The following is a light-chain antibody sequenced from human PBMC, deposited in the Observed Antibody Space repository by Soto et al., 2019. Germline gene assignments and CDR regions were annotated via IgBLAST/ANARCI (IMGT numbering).Light chain of an antibody. Sequence: EIVMTQSPATLSVSPGERATLSCRASQSVNIYLAWYQQKPGQAPRLLIFGASSRATGIPARFSGSGSGTEFNLTISSLQSEDFAVYYCLQHFNFSWTFGQGTKVDIK. J-gene: IGKJ1*01. CDR2: GAS. CDR1: QSVNIY. CDR3: LQHFNFSWT. V-gene: IGKV3D-15*01.